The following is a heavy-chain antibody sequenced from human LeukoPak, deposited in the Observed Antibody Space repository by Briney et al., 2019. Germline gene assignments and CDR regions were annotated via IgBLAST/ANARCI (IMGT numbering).Heavy chain of an antibody. CDR2: ISSSSSYI. V-gene: IGHV3-21*01. Sequence: GSLRLSCTASGFTFSSCSMNWVRQAPGKGLEWVSSISSSSSYIYYADSVKGRFTISRDNAKNSLYLQMNSLRAEDTAVYYCARTYFDWLLRPTFDYWGQGTLVTVSS. CDR1: GFTFSSCS. CDR3: ARTYFDWLLRPTFDY. D-gene: IGHD3-9*01. J-gene: IGHJ4*02.